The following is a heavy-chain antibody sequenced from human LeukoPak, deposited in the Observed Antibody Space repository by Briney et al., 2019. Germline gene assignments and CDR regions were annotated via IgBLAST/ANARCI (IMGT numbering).Heavy chain of an antibody. J-gene: IGHJ6*02. CDR3: ARARGFYYYYGMDV. V-gene: IGHV4-34*01. CDR1: GGSFSGYY. D-gene: IGHD3-22*01. CDR2: INHSGST. Sequence: KPSETLSLTCAVYGGSFSGYYWSWIRQPPGKGLEWIGEINHSGSTNYNPSLESRVTISVDTSKNQFSLKLSSVTAADTAVYYCARARGFYYYYGMDVWGQGTLVTVSS.